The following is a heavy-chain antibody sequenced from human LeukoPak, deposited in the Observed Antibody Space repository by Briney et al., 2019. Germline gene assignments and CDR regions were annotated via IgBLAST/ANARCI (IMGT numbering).Heavy chain of an antibody. Sequence: PRGSLRLSCAASGFTVSSNYMSWVRQAPGKGLEWVSVIYSGGSTYYADSVKGRFTISRDNSKNTLYLQMNSLRAEDTAVYYCARDRLEVSSWRWNDLYFDYWGQGTLVTVSS. D-gene: IGHD1-1*01. CDR3: ARDRLEVSSWRWNDLYFDY. V-gene: IGHV3-66*01. CDR1: GFTVSSNY. CDR2: IYSGGST. J-gene: IGHJ4*02.